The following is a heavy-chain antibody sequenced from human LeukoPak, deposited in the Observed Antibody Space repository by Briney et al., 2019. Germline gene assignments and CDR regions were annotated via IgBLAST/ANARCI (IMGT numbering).Heavy chain of an antibody. D-gene: IGHD3-10*01. Sequence: ASVKVSCKASGYTFTSYGISWVRQAPGQGLEWMGWISAYNGNTNYAQKLQGRVTMTTDTSTSTAYMELRSLRSDDTAVYYCARVSVLVRGVIISGGGVAFDIWGQGTMVTVSS. V-gene: IGHV1-18*01. CDR3: ARVSVLVRGVIISGGGVAFDI. CDR2: ISAYNGNT. CDR1: GYTFTSYG. J-gene: IGHJ3*02.